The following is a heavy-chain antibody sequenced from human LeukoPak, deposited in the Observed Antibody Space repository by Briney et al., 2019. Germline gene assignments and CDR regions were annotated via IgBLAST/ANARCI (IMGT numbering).Heavy chain of an antibody. J-gene: IGHJ5*02. CDR2: IIPIFGTA. CDR3: ARDEICSSTGCSQGFDP. CDR1: GGTFSSYA. D-gene: IGHD2-2*01. Sequence: ASVKVSCKASGGTFSSYAISWVRQAPGQGLEWMGGIIPIFGTANYAQKFQGRVTITADESTSTAYMELSSLRSEDTAVYYCARDEICSSTGCSQGFDPWGQGTLVTVSS. V-gene: IGHV1-69*13.